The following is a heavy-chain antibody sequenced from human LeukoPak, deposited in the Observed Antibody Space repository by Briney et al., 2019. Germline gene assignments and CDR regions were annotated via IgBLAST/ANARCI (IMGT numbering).Heavy chain of an antibody. V-gene: IGHV1-24*01. CDR2: FDPEDGET. J-gene: IGHJ4*02. D-gene: IGHD2-15*01. CDR3: ATNAHCSGGSCYYYFDY. CDR1: GYTLTELS. Sequence: ASVKVSCKVSGYTLTELSMHWVRQAPGKGLEWMGGFDPEDGETIYAQKFQGRVTMTEDTSTDTAYMELSSLRSEDTAVYYCATNAHCSGGSCYYYFDYWGQGTLVTVSS.